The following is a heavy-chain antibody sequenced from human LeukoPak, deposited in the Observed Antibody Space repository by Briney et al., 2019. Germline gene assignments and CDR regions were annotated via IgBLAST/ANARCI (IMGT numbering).Heavy chain of an antibody. CDR3: AKDHYYDSSGYLTLSYYYYMDV. J-gene: IGHJ6*03. Sequence: GGSLRLSCAASGFTSSSYAMSWVRQAPGKGLEWVSAISGSGGSTYYADSVKGRFTISRDNSKNTLYLQMNSLRAEDTAVYYCAKDHYYDSSGYLTLSYYYYMDVWGKGTTVTVSS. D-gene: IGHD3-22*01. CDR1: GFTSSSYA. CDR2: ISGSGGST. V-gene: IGHV3-23*01.